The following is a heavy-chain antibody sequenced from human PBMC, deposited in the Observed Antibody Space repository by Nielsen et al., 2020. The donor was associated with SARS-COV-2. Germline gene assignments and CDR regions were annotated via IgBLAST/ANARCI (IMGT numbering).Heavy chain of an antibody. V-gene: IGHV3-30-3*01. D-gene: IGHD3-22*01. CDR2: ISYDGSNK. J-gene: IGHJ4*02. Sequence: GESLKISCAASGFTFSSYAMHWVRQAPGKGLEWVAVISYDGSNKYYADSVKGRFTISRDNSKNTLYLQMNGLRAEDTAVYYCARDGGSSGYSLYYFDYWGQGTLVTVSS. CDR3: ARDGGSSGYSLYYFDY. CDR1: GFTFSSYA.